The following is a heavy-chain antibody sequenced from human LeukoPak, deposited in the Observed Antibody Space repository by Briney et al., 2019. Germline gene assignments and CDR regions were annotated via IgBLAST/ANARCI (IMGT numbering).Heavy chain of an antibody. D-gene: IGHD2-8*01. Sequence: GGSLRLSCAASGFTFSSYSMNWVRQAPGKGLEWVSSISSSSSYIHYADSVKGRFTISRDNAKNSLHLQMSSLRDGDTAVYYCARVRAGVYLDYWGQGTRVTVSS. CDR1: GFTFSSYS. CDR2: ISSSSSYI. J-gene: IGHJ4*02. V-gene: IGHV3-21*01. CDR3: ARVRAGVYLDY.